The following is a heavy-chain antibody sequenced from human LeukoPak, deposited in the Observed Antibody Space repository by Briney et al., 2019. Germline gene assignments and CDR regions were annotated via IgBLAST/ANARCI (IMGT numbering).Heavy chain of an antibody. Sequence: ASETLSLTCAVSGGSISSGGYSWSWIRQPPGKGLEWIGYIYHSGSTYYNPSLKSRVIISVDRSKNQFSLKLSSVTAADTAVYYCARFSYGSGSYYEYFDYWGQGTLVTVSS. D-gene: IGHD3-10*01. V-gene: IGHV4-30-2*01. CDR1: GGSISSGGYS. J-gene: IGHJ4*02. CDR3: ARFSYGSGSYYEYFDY. CDR2: IYHSGST.